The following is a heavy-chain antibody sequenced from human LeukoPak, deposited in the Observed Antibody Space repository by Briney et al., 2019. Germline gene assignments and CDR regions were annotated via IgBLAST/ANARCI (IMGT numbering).Heavy chain of an antibody. V-gene: IGHV4-39*07. D-gene: IGHD1-26*01. Sequence: PSETLSLTCTVSGGSIGSSSYYWGWIRQPPGKGLEWIGSIYYSGSTYYNPSLKSRVTISVDTSKNQFSLKLSSVTAADTAVYYCPGGSGSYSDWYFDLWGRGTLVTVSS. CDR2: IYYSGST. CDR1: GGSIGSSSYY. CDR3: PGGSGSYSDWYFDL. J-gene: IGHJ2*01.